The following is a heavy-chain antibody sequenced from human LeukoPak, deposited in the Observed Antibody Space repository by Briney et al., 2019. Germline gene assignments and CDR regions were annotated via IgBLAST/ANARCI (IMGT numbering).Heavy chain of an antibody. CDR1: GYSFTSYW. V-gene: IGHV5-51*01. J-gene: IGHJ4*02. CDR2: IYPGDSDT. Sequence: GESLKISCKGSGYSFTSYWIGWVRQMPGKGLEWMGIIYPGDSDTRYSPSFQGQVTISADKSISTAYLQWSSLKASDTAMYYCARLANCGGDCYLGYYFDYWGQGTLVTVSS. CDR3: ARLANCGGDCYLGYYFDY. D-gene: IGHD2-21*02.